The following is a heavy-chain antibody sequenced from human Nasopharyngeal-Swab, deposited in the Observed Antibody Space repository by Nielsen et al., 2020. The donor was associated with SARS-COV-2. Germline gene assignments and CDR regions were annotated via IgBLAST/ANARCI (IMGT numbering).Heavy chain of an antibody. CDR2: IKSKTDGGTT. CDR1: GFTFSNAW. V-gene: IGHV3-15*01. J-gene: IGHJ6*03. CDR3: TTAQSLYYYYMDV. Sequence: GESLKISCAASGFTFSNAWMSWVRQPPGKGLEWVGRIKSKTDGGTTDYAAPVKGRFTISRDDSKNTLYLQMNSLKTEDTAVYYCTTAQSLYYYYMDVWGKGTTVTVSS.